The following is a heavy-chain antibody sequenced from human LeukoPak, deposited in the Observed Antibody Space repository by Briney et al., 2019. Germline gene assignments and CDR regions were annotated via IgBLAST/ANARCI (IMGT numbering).Heavy chain of an antibody. J-gene: IGHJ4*02. CDR3: AGSTYPKLDS. D-gene: IGHD3-16*01. CDR1: GVTFSTDW. Sequence: GGSLRLSCAVSGVTFSTDWMHWVRQAPGKGLVWISRINGDGTSTNYADSVKGRFTISRDNAKNTLYLEMKSLRAEDTAVYFCAGSTYPKLDSWGQGTLVTVSS. CDR2: INGDGTST. V-gene: IGHV3-74*01.